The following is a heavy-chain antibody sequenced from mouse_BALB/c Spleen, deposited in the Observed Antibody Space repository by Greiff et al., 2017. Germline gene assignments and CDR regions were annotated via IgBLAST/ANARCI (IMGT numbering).Heavy chain of an antibody. CDR2: ISTYYGDA. Sequence: QVQLQQSGAELVRPGVSVKISCKGSGYTFTDYAMHWVKQSHAKSLEWIGVISTYYGDASYNQKFKGKATMTVDKSSSTAYMELARLTSEDSAIYYCARRGAGGNYGGDFDYWGQGTTLTVSS. V-gene: IGHV1S137*01. D-gene: IGHD2-1*01. CDR3: ARRGAGGNYGGDFDY. CDR1: GYTFTDYA. J-gene: IGHJ2*01.